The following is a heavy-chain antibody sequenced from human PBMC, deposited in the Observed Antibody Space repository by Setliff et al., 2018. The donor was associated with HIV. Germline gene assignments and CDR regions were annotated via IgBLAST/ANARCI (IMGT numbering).Heavy chain of an antibody. D-gene: IGHD3-22*01. V-gene: IGHV4-34*01. CDR1: GGSFSGYY. CDR3: ARGDYYASSGYEGLDS. Sequence: SETLSLTCAVYGGSFSGYYWSWIRKSPGKGLEWIGEVSYSGNTNYTPSLKSRLNISGDKSKNQFSLKVSSVTAADTAVYYCARGDYYASSGYEGLDSWGQGTLVTVSS. J-gene: IGHJ4*02. CDR2: VSYSGNT.